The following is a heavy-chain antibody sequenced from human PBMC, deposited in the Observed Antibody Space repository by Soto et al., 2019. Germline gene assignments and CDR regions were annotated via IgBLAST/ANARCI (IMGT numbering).Heavy chain of an antibody. Sequence: GGSLRLSCAASGFTISTYWLHWVRQAPGKGLVWVARITQDGSTTTYADSVKGRFTISRDNAKNTLYLQMNSLRAEDTAIYYCARYRAYGLDVWGQGTTVTVS. V-gene: IGHV3-74*01. J-gene: IGHJ6*02. CDR3: ARYRAYGLDV. CDR2: ITQDGSTT. CDR1: GFTISTYW. D-gene: IGHD3-10*01.